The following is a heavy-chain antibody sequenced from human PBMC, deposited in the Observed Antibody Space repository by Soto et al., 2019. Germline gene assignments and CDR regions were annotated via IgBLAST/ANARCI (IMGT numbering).Heavy chain of an antibody. CDR2: TYYRSRWYN. D-gene: IGHD7-27*01. V-gene: IGHV6-1*01. Sequence: SQTLSLTCFISGDSVSSISATWNWIRQSPSRGLEWLGRTYYRSRWYNDYAVSVKSRITINPDTSKNQFFLQLNSVTPDDTSVYYSARVTWAPLDYCGQGTLVTVXS. J-gene: IGHJ4*02. CDR1: GDSVSSISAT. CDR3: ARVTWAPLDY.